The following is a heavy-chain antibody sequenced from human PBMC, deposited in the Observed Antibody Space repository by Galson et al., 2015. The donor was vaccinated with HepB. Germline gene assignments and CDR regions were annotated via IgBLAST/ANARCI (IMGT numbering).Heavy chain of an antibody. CDR1: GYTFTSYY. Sequence: SVKVSCKASGYTFTSYYMHWVRQAPGQGLEWMGIINPSGGSTSYAQKFQGRVTMTRDTSTSTVYMELSSLRSEDTAVYYCARENSYYDSSGYGLAYWGQGTLVTVSS. CDR2: INPSGGST. V-gene: IGHV1-46*01. CDR3: ARENSYYDSSGYGLAY. J-gene: IGHJ4*02. D-gene: IGHD3-22*01.